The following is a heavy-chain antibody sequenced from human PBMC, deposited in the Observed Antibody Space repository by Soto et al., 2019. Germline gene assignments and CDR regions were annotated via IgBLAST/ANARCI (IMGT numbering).Heavy chain of an antibody. CDR1: GGSISGSSYY. Sequence: SETLSLTCTFSGGSISGSSYYWGWIRQPPGEGLEWIESVFYSGSTFYNPSLKSRVTISVDTSKNQFSLKLSSVTAADTAVYYCARLGIRDYIYYMDVWGKGTKVTVSS. J-gene: IGHJ6*03. V-gene: IGHV4-39*01. CDR3: ARLGIRDYIYYMDV. CDR2: VFYSGST.